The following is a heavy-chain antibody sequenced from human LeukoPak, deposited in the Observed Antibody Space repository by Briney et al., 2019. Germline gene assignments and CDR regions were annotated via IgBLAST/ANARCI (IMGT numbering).Heavy chain of an antibody. D-gene: IGHD3-10*01. Sequence: ASVKVSCKASGYTFTSYDINWVRQATGQGLEWMGWMNPNSGNTGYAQKFQGRVTITRNISISTAYMELSSLRSEDTAVYYCARTYYFGSGPGYYYMDVWGKGTTVTVSS. V-gene: IGHV1-8*03. CDR1: GYTFTSYD. CDR3: ARTYYFGSGPGYYYMDV. J-gene: IGHJ6*03. CDR2: MNPNSGNT.